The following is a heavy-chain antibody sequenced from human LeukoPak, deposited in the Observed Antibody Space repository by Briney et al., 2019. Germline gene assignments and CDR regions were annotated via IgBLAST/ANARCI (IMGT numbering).Heavy chain of an antibody. CDR3: ARGYPSDDSSGYYASPFDY. V-gene: IGHV3-30-3*01. J-gene: IGHJ4*02. D-gene: IGHD3-22*01. Sequence: GGSLRLSCAASGFTFSSYAMHWVRQAPGKGLEWVAVISYDGSNKYYADSVKGRFTISRDNSKNTLYLQMNSLRAEDTAVYYCARGYPSDDSSGYYASPFDYWGQGTLVTVSS. CDR1: GFTFSSYA. CDR2: ISYDGSNK.